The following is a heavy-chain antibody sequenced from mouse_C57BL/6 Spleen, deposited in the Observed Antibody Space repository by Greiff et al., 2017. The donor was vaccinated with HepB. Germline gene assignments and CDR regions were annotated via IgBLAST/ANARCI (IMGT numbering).Heavy chain of an antibody. Sequence: EVQGVESGGGLVKPGGSLKLSCAASGFTFSSYTMSWVRQTPEKRLEWVATISGGGGNTYYPDSVKGRFTISRDNAKNTLYLQMSSLRSEDTALYYSARPPTTVVPYWYCDVWGTGTTVTVSS. V-gene: IGHV5-9*01. D-gene: IGHD1-1*01. J-gene: IGHJ1*03. CDR1: GFTFSSYT. CDR2: ISGGGGNT. CDR3: ARPPTTVVPYWYCDV.